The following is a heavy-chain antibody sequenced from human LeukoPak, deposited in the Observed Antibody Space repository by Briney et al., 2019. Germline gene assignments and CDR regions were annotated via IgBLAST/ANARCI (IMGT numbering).Heavy chain of an antibody. CDR2: IIPIFGTA. CDR3: ARGPRFRHAFDI. CDR1: GGTFSSYA. V-gene: IGHV1-69*01. D-gene: IGHD3-3*01. J-gene: IGHJ3*02. Sequence: SVKVSCKASGGTFSSYAISWVRQAPGQGLEWMGGIIPIFGTANYAQKFQGRVTITADESTSTAYMELSRLRSDDTAVYYCARGPRFRHAFDIWGQGTMVTVSS.